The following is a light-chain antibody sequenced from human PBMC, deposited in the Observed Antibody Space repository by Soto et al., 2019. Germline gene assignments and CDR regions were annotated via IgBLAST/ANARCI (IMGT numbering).Light chain of an antibody. CDR3: QQYNNWPYT. V-gene: IGKV3-15*01. CDR2: GAS. CDR1: HSFSTN. J-gene: IGKJ2*01. Sequence: EIVMTQSPASLSVSPGEGATLSCRASHSFSTNLAWYQQKPGQAPRLLIYGASTRATGIPARFISSGSGEEFPLTISSRQSEDVAVYYCQQYNNWPYTFGQGTKLEIK.